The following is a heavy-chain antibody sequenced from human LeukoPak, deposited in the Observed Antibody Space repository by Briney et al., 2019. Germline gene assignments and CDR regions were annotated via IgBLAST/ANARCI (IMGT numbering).Heavy chain of an antibody. Sequence: GSSLRLSCAASGLTFSSYGMHGVRQAPGKGLEREPVISYDGSNKYYADSVKGRFNISRDNSKNTLYLQMNSLRAEDTAVYYCAKDGSITMVRGVRFYWYFDLWGRGTLVTVSS. V-gene: IGHV3-30*18. CDR3: AKDGSITMVRGVRFYWYFDL. J-gene: IGHJ2*01. D-gene: IGHD3-10*01. CDR1: GLTFSSYG. CDR2: ISYDGSNK.